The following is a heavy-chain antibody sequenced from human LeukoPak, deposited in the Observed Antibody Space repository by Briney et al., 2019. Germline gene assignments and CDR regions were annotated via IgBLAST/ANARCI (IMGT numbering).Heavy chain of an antibody. CDR3: ARDHPGPLVVVPAAASDY. D-gene: IGHD2-2*01. CDR1: GGTFSSYT. V-gene: IGHV1-69*04. Sequence: SVKVSCKASGGTFSSYTISWVRQAPGQGLEWMGRIIPILGIANYAQKFQGRVTITADKSTSTAYMELSSLRSEDTAVYYCARDHPGPLVVVPAAASDYWGQGTLVTVSS. CDR2: IIPILGIA. J-gene: IGHJ4*02.